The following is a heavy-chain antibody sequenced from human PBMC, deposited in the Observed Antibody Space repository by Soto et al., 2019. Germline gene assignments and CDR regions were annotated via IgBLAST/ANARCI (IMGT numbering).Heavy chain of an antibody. CDR2: ISGSGGST. CDR1: GFTFSSYA. CDR3: AKHSLIVVVCYFDY. Sequence: GSTLRLSCAASGFTFSSYAMSWVRQAPGKGLEWVSAISGSGGSTYYADSVKGRFTISRDNSKNTLYLQMNSLRAEDTAVYYCAKHSLIVVVCYFDYWGQGTLVTVSS. D-gene: IGHD2-15*01. V-gene: IGHV3-23*01. J-gene: IGHJ4*02.